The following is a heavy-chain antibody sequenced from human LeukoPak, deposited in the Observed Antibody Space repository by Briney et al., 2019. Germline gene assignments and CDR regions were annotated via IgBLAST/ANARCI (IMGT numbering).Heavy chain of an antibody. CDR3: ARGQNYYYDSSGYFDY. J-gene: IGHJ4*02. Sequence: SETLSLTCAVYGGSFSGYYWSWIRQPPGKGLEWIGEINRSGSTNYNPSLKSRVTISVDTSENQFSLKLSSVTAADTAVYYCARGQNYYYDSSGYFDYWGQGTLVTVSS. CDR1: GGSFSGYY. V-gene: IGHV4-34*01. D-gene: IGHD3-22*01. CDR2: INRSGST.